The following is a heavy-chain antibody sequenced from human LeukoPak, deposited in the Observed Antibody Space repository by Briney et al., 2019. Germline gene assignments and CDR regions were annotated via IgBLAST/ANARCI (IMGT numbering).Heavy chain of an antibody. D-gene: IGHD1-1*01. CDR1: GGSISSHY. Sequence: SETLSLTCTVSGGSISSHYWSWIRQPPGKGLEWIGYIYYSGSTNYNPSLKSRVTISVDTSKNQFSLKLSSVTAADTAVYYCAISPNTGTTGYFDYWGQGTLVTVPS. CDR2: IYYSGST. J-gene: IGHJ4*02. V-gene: IGHV4-59*11. CDR3: AISPNTGTTGYFDY.